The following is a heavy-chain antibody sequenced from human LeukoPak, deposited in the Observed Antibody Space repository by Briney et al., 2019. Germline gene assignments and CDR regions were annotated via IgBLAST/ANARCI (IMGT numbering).Heavy chain of an antibody. J-gene: IGHJ4*02. CDR1: GFKFSSYV. D-gene: IGHD1-26*01. CDR2: ISYDGSNK. Sequence: GGSLRLSCAASGFKFSSYVMHWVRQAPGKGLEWVAVISYDGSNKYDADSVKGRFTISRDNSKNTLYLEMKSLRAEDTAVYYCARGRGGTTTPYYFDSWGQGALVTVSS. V-gene: IGHV3-30*04. CDR3: ARGRGGTTTPYYFDS.